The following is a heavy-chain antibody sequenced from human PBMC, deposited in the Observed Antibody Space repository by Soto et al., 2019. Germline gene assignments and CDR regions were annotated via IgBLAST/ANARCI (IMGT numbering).Heavy chain of an antibody. CDR2: ISGSGGTT. CDR3: AKDQSNQPRFCSVGTCYSWVD. V-gene: IGHV3-23*01. CDR1: GFTFSSYA. D-gene: IGHD2-15*01. Sequence: EVQLLESGGELVQPGGSLRLSCAASGFTFSSYAMSWVRQAPGRGLEWVSTISGSGGTTYYADSLKGRFSISRDNSKNTLYLHLGILSAEDTAEYYCAKDQSNQPRFCSVGTCYSWVDWGQGTHVTVSS. J-gene: IGHJ4*02.